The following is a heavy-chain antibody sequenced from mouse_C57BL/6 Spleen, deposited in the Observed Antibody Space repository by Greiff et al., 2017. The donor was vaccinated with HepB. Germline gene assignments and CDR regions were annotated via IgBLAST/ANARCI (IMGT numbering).Heavy chain of an antibody. J-gene: IGHJ4*01. V-gene: IGHV1-15*01. Sequence: VQLQQSGAELVRPGASVTLSCKASGYTFTDYEMHWVKQTPVHGLEWIGAIDPETGGTAYNQKFKGKAILTADKSSSTAYMELRSLTSEDSAVYYCTRGGYGRMDYWGHGTSVTVSS. CDR2: IDPETGGT. CDR3: TRGGYGRMDY. D-gene: IGHD1-1*02. CDR1: GYTFTDYE.